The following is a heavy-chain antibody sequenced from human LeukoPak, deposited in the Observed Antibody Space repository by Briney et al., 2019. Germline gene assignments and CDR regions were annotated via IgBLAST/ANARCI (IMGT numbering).Heavy chain of an antibody. CDR1: GVTFSDYY. Sequence: GGSLRLSCAPSGVTFSDYYMSWTRQAPGKGLEWVSYISSSSSYTTYADSVKGRFTISRDNAKNSLYLQMNSVRAEDMAVYYCARDRGTAAYGMDVWGQGTTVTVSS. J-gene: IGHJ6*02. V-gene: IGHV3-11*06. CDR3: ARDRGTAAYGMDV. CDR2: ISSSSSYT. D-gene: IGHD2-2*01.